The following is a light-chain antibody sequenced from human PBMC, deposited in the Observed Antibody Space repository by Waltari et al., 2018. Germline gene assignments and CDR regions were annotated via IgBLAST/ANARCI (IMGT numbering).Light chain of an antibody. CDR3: QQCDYRPPT. CDR1: QDLGNF. CDR2: DAT. V-gene: IGKV1-33*01. Sequence: DIQMTQSPSSLSASVGDRVTLICQASQDLGNFVNWYQQKPGEAPRLLINDATRLEPGVPSRFSGSASGAEFTLTISSLQPEDVATYYCQQCDYRPPTFGGGTKVEI. J-gene: IGKJ4*01.